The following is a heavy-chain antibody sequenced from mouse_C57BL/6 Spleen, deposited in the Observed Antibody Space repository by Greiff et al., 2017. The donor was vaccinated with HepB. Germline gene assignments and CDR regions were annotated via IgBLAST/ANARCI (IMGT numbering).Heavy chain of an antibody. J-gene: IGHJ3*01. Sequence: EVQVVESGGGLVQPGGSMKLSCVASGFTFSNYWMNWVRQSPEKGLEWVAQIRLKSDNYATHYAASVKGRFTISRDDSKSSVYLQMNNLRAEDTGIYYCTDEEFAYWGQGTLVTVSA. CDR2: IRLKSDNYAT. CDR1: GFTFSNYW. V-gene: IGHV6-3*01. CDR3: TDEEFAY.